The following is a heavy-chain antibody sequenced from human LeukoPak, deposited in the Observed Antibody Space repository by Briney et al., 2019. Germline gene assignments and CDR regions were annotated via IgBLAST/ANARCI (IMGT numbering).Heavy chain of an antibody. J-gene: IGHJ6*02. CDR1: GFTFSSYS. D-gene: IGHD3-3*01. Sequence: GGSLRLSCAASGFTFSSYSMNWVRQAAGKGLEWVSSISSSSSYIYYADSVKGRFTISRDNAKNSLYLQMNSLRAEDTAVYYCARESGRYGMDVWGQGTTVTVSS. V-gene: IGHV3-21*01. CDR3: ARESGRYGMDV. CDR2: ISSSSSYI.